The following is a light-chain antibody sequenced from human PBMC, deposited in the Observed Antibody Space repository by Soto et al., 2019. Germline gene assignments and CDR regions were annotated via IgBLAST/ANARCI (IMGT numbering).Light chain of an antibody. J-gene: IGLJ1*01. CDR1: SSDVGASNY. V-gene: IGLV2-14*01. Sequence: QSALTQPASVSGSPGQSIAISCTGTSSDVGASNYVSWYQQPPGKAPKLMIYDVSNRPSGVSDRFSGSKSGNTASLTISGLQTEDEADYYCKSYTTTSTYVFGTGTKVTVL. CDR2: DVS. CDR3: KSYTTTSTYV.